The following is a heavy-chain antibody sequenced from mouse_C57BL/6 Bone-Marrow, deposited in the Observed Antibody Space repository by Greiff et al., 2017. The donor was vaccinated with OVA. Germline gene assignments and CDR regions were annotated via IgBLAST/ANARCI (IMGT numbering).Heavy chain of an antibody. Sequence: VQLVESGPGLVQPSQSLSITCTVSGFSLTSYGVHWVRQSPGKGLEWLGVIWSGGSTDYNAAFISRLSISKDNSKSQVFFKMNSLQADDTAIYYCAGWGWFAYWGQGTLVTVSA. CDR3: AGWGWFAY. V-gene: IGHV2-2*01. CDR1: GFSLTSYG. J-gene: IGHJ3*01. CDR2: IWSGGST.